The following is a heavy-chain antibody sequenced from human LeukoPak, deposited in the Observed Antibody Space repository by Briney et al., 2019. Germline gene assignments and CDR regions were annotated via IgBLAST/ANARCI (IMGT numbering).Heavy chain of an antibody. V-gene: IGHV3-43*02. CDR1: GFTFDDYA. CDR2: ISGDGGST. CDR3: LAGQTRYYFDY. Sequence: GGSLRLSCAASGFTFDDYATHWVRQAPGKGLEWVSLISGDGGSTYYGDSVKGRFTISRDNSKNSLYLQMNSLRTEDTALYYCLAGQTRYYFDYWGQGTLVTVSS. J-gene: IGHJ4*02. D-gene: IGHD6-19*01.